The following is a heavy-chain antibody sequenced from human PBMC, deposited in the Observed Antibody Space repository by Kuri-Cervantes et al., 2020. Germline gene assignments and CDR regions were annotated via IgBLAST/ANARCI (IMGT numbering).Heavy chain of an antibody. J-gene: IGHJ6*02. CDR3: ARVSGPRRYSSGYYYYYYGMDV. D-gene: IGHD3-22*01. CDR2: INHSGST. Sequence: SETLSLTCTVSGGSVSSRNYYWSWIRQPPGKGLEWIGEINHSGSTNYNPSLKSRVTISVDTSKNQFSLKLSSVTAADTAVYYCARVSGPRRYSSGYYYYYYGMDVWGQGTTVTVSS. CDR1: GGSVSSRNYY. V-gene: IGHV4-61*01.